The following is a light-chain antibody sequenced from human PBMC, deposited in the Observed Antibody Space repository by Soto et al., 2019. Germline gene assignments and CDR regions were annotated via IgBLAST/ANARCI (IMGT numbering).Light chain of an antibody. CDR2: DAS. CDR3: QQYTNSNKPGM. J-gene: IGKJ1*01. V-gene: IGKV1-5*01. CDR1: QTISTW. Sequence: IKLTQSPPTLSSSVGERVTIPCRASQTISTWMAWYQQKPGKAPKLLVYDASTLQRGVASRFSGSGSGTEFTLIISGRQPDDSATYYCQQYTNSNKPGMLGQGTKVDI.